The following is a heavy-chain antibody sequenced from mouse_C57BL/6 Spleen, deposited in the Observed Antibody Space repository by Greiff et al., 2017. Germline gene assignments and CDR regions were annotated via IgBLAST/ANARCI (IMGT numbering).Heavy chain of an antibody. CDR3: AREGFYYGNQFAY. CDR1: GYTFTSYW. V-gene: IGHV1-52*01. CDR2: IDPSDSET. J-gene: IGHJ3*01. D-gene: IGHD2-1*01. Sequence: QVQLQQPGAELVRPGSSVKLSCKASGYTFTSYWMHWVKQRPIQGLEWIGNIDPSDSETHYNQKFKDKATLTVDKSSSTAYMQLSSLTSEDSAVYYCAREGFYYGNQFAYWGQGTLVTVSA.